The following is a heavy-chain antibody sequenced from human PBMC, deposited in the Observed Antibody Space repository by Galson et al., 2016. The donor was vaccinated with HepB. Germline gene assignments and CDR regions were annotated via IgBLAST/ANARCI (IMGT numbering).Heavy chain of an antibody. J-gene: IGHJ4*02. CDR3: TRYSYSSADY. V-gene: IGHV3-74*01. D-gene: IGHD3-22*01. CDR2: INNDGSET. Sequence: SLRLSCAVSGLTLSSNWFHWVRQAPGRGLVWVSRINNDGSETFYADSVKGRFTISRDNAKNTVYMQMNSRRAEDSTVYYCTRYSYSSADYWGQGTLVTVSS. CDR1: GLTLSSNW.